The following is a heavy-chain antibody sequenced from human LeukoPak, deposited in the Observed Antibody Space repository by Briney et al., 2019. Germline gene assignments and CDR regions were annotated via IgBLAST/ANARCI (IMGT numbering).Heavy chain of an antibody. D-gene: IGHD4-17*01. V-gene: IGHV3-53*01. J-gene: IGHJ4*02. CDR1: GFTVSSNY. CDR3: ARSRGYGDPYY. CDR2: IYSGGST. Sequence: GGSLRLSCAASGFTVSSNYMSWVRQAPGKGLEWVSVIYSGGSTYYADSVKGRFTISRDNSKSTLYLQMNSLRAEDTAVYYCARSRGYGDPYYWGQGTLVTVSS.